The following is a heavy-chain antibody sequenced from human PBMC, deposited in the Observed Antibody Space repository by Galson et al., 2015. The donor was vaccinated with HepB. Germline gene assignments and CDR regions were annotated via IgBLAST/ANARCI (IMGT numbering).Heavy chain of an antibody. J-gene: IGHJ4*02. CDR3: AKDGDSYATPKDEPLGY. D-gene: IGHD5-18*01. CDR2: ISYDGSNT. CDR1: GFTFSSYG. Sequence: SLRLSCAASGFTFSSYGMHWVRQAPGKGLEWVAVISYDGSNTYYADSVKGRFTISRDNSKNTLYLQMNSLRAEDTAVYYCAKDGDSYATPKDEPLGYWGQGTLGTVSS. V-gene: IGHV3-30*18.